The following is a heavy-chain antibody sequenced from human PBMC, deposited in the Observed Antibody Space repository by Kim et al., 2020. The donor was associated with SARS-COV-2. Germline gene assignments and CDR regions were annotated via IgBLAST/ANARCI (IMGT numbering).Heavy chain of an antibody. V-gene: IGHV4-31*03. CDR2: IYYSGST. CDR1: GGSMSSGAYY. Sequence: SETLSLTCTVSGGSMSSGAYYWSWIRQLPGKGLELIGNIYYSGSTFYNPSLKSRVIISVDTSKNQFSLKVSSVTAADTAVYYCARAVTPRHGGAPFDYWG. J-gene: IGHJ4*01. D-gene: IGHD3-16*01. CDR3: ARAVTPRHGGAPFDY.